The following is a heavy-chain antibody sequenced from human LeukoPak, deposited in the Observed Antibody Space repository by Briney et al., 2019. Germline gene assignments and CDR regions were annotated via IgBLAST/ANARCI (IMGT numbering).Heavy chain of an antibody. J-gene: IGHJ4*02. CDR2: INPNSGGT. CDR1: GYALTGYY. Sequence: ASVKVSCKASGYALTGYYMHWVRQAPGQGLEWMGWINPNSGGTNYAQKFQGRVTMTRDTSISTAYMEMNRLRSDDTAMYYCARGTHDVLGPVDYWGQGTLVTVSS. V-gene: IGHV1-2*02. CDR3: ARGTHDVLGPVDY. D-gene: IGHD3-10*02.